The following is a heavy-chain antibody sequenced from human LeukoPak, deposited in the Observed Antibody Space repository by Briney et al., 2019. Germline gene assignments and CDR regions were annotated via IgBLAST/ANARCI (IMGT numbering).Heavy chain of an antibody. J-gene: IGHJ4*02. CDR2: INPGGGST. V-gene: IGHV1-46*01. CDR1: GYTFTSYY. D-gene: IGHD6-6*01. CDR3: ARTTYSSSSFDLVRFDY. Sequence: ASVKVSCKASGYTFTSYYMHWVRQAPGQGLEWMGIINPGGGSTSYAQKFQGRVTMTRDTSTSTVYMELSSLRSEDTAVYYCARTTYSSSSFDLVRFDYWGQGALVTVSS.